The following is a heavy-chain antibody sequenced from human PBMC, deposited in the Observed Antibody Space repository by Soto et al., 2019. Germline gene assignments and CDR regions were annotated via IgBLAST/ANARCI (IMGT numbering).Heavy chain of an antibody. D-gene: IGHD1-26*01. CDR1: GGSINSSSXY. CDR2: IYYSGRT. CDR3: ASQDVGEVLRGVFAI. Sequence: PSETLSLTCTVTGGSINSSSXYWGWIRQPPGKGLEWIGSIYYSGRTYYTPSLESRVTISVDSSKNQFSLRLRSVTAADTAVYYGASQDVGEVLRGVFAIWGQGKMVTVSS. J-gene: IGHJ3*02. V-gene: IGHV4-39*07.